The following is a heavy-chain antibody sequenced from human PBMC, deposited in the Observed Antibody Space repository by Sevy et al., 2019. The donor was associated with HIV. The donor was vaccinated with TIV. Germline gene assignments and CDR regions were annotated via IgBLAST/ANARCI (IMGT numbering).Heavy chain of an antibody. CDR3: AYIPAAGTGVSAFDI. CDR1: GFTFSNYA. J-gene: IGHJ3*02. CDR2: ISGSGIRI. V-gene: IGHV3-23*01. D-gene: IGHD6-13*01. Sequence: GGSLRLSCAASGFTFSNYAMSWVRQAPGKGLEWVSGISGSGIRIYYADSVKGRFTISRDNSKNTLYLQMSSLRGEDTAVYYCAYIPAAGTGVSAFDIWGQGTMVTVSS.